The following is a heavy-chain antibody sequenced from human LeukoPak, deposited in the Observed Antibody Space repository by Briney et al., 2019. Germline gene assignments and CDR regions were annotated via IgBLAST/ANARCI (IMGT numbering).Heavy chain of an antibody. V-gene: IGHV3-23*01. D-gene: IGHD2-21*01. Sequence: GGSLRLSCAASGFTFSSYAMSWVRQAPGKGLEWVSAISGSGGSTYYADSVKGRFTISRDNSKNTLYLQINSLRADDTAVYYCARDLFLWYFDVWGRGTPVTVSS. J-gene: IGHJ2*01. CDR1: GFTFSSYA. CDR2: ISGSGGST. CDR3: ARDLFLWYFDV.